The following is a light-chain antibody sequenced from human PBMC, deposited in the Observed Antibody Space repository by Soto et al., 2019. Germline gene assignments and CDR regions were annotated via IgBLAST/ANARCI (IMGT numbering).Light chain of an antibody. CDR2: GTS. J-gene: IGKJ1*01. CDR3: QHYNDYSWT. CDR1: HSISIW. V-gene: IGKV1-5*03. Sequence: DIHMTQSPSTLSASVGDRVTITCRASHSISIWLAWYQQKPERAPNLLIYGTSSLESGVPSRFSGSGSGTEFTLTTSSLQPDDFATYYCQHYNDYSWTFGQGTKVEIK.